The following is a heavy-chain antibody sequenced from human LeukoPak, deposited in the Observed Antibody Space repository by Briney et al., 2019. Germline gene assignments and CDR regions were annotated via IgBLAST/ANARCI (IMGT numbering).Heavy chain of an antibody. J-gene: IGHJ4*02. CDR3: ARGLTVTTQTVVDY. Sequence: AASVKVSCKASGYTFTGYYMHWVRQAPGQGLEWMGWINPNSGGTNYAQKFQGRVTMTRDTSISIAYMELSRLRSDDTAVYYCARGLTVTTQTVVDYWGQGTLVTVSS. D-gene: IGHD4-17*01. CDR2: INPNSGGT. CDR1: GYTFTGYY. V-gene: IGHV1-2*02.